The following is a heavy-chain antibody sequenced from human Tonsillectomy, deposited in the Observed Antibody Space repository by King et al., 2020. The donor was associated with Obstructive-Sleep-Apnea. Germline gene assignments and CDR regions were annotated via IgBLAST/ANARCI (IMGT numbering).Heavy chain of an antibody. CDR2: IYHSGTT. CDR1: GGSIISTNW. J-gene: IGHJ4*02. CDR3: ARELYFSSTACYSFDY. Sequence: QLQESGPGLVKPSGTLSLTCAVSGGSIISTNWWNWVRQPPGKGLEWIGEIYHSGTTNYNPSLKSRVTISVDNSKNQFSLKLRSVTAADTAVYYCARELYFSSTACYSFDYWGQGTLVTVSS. D-gene: IGHD2-2*01. V-gene: IGHV4-4*02.